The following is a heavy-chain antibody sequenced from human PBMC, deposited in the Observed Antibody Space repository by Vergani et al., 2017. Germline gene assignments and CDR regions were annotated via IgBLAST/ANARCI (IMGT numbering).Heavy chain of an antibody. CDR3: ATVPAAISGADWFDP. D-gene: IGHD2-2*02. CDR1: GGSVSSGSYY. Sequence: QLQESGPGLVKPSETLSLTCTVSGGSVSSGSYYWSWIRQPPGKGLEWIGYIYYSGSTNYNPSLKSRVTISVDTSKNQFSLKLSSVTAADTAVYYCATVPAAISGADWFDPWGQGTLVTVSS. CDR2: IYYSGST. V-gene: IGHV4-61*01. J-gene: IGHJ5*02.